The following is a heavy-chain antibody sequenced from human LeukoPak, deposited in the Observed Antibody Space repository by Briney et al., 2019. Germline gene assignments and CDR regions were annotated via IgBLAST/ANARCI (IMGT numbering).Heavy chain of an antibody. V-gene: IGHV4-39*07. D-gene: IGHD2-2*02. CDR2: IYYSGST. CDR3: ARDIHPPFHISRLSHDAFDI. CDR1: GGSISSSSYY. J-gene: IGHJ3*02. Sequence: PSETLSLTCTVSGGSISSSSYYWGWIRQPPGKGLEWIGSIYYSGSTYYNPSLKSRVTISVDTSKNQFSLKLSSVTAADTAVYYCARDIHPPFHISRLSHDAFDIWGQGTMVTVSS.